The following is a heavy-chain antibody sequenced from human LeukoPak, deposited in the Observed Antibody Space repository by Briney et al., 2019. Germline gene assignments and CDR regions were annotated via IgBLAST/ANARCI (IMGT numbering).Heavy chain of an antibody. CDR2: IYPGDSDT. Sequence: GESLKISCKGSGYSFTSYWMGWVRQMPGKGLEWMGIIYPGDSDTRYSPSFQGQVTISADKSISTAYLQWSSLKASDTAMYYCARSNEYYYDSSGYESDAFDIWGQGTMVTVSS. CDR3: ARSNEYYYDSSGYESDAFDI. V-gene: IGHV5-51*01. D-gene: IGHD3-22*01. J-gene: IGHJ3*02. CDR1: GYSFTSYW.